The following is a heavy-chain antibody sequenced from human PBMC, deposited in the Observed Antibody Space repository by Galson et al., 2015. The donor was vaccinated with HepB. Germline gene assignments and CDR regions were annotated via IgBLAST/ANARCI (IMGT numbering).Heavy chain of an antibody. D-gene: IGHD1-26*01. CDR1: GYTFTSYG. CDR2: ISAYNGNT. J-gene: IGHJ4*02. CDR3: ARVKWELLLVGYFDY. Sequence: SGAEVKKPGASAKVSCKASGYTFTSYGISWVRQAPGQGLEWMGWISAYNGNTNYAQKLQGRVTMTTDTSTSTAYMELRSLGSDDTAVYYCARVKWELLLVGYFDYWGQGTLVTVSS. V-gene: IGHV1-18*04.